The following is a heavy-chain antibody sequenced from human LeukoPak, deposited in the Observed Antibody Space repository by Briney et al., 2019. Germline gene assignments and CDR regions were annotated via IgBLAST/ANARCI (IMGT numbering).Heavy chain of an antibody. CDR3: AREPTAGIAAGTNWFDP. J-gene: IGHJ5*02. V-gene: IGHV4-61*02. CDR1: GGSISSGSYY. D-gene: IGHD6-13*01. CDR2: IYTSGST. Sequence: PSQTLSLTCTVSGGSISSGSYYWSWIRQPAGKGLEWIGRIYTSGSTNYNPSLKSRVTISVDTSKNQFSLQLNSVTPEDTAVYYCAREPTAGIAAGTNWFDPWGQGTLVTVSS.